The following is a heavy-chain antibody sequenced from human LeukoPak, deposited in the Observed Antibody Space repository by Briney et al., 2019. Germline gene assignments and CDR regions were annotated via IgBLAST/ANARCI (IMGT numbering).Heavy chain of an antibody. CDR1: GFTFSSYA. CDR2: ISGSGGST. D-gene: IGHD3-10*01. CDR3: AKGFLYGSGSRYGMDV. V-gene: IGHV3-23*01. Sequence: PGGSLRLSCAASGFTFSSYAMSWVRQAPGKGLEWVSDISGSGGSTYYADSVKGRFTISRDNSKNTLYLQMNSLRAEDTAVYYCAKGFLYGSGSRYGMDVWGQGTTVTVSS. J-gene: IGHJ6*02.